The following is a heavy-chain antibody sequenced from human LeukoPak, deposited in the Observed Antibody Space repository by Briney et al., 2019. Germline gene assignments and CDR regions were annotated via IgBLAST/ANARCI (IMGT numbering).Heavy chain of an antibody. D-gene: IGHD6-19*01. CDR3: ARGGWLDDY. Sequence: GESLRIPCYGSGYIFTNYWISWVRPMPGKGLEWMGRINPSNSYSQYNPSFQGHVTFSVDKSIATVYLQWTTLRASDTAIYYCARGGWLDDYWGQGTLVTVSS. CDR2: INPSNSYS. V-gene: IGHV5-10-1*01. J-gene: IGHJ4*02. CDR1: GYIFTNYW.